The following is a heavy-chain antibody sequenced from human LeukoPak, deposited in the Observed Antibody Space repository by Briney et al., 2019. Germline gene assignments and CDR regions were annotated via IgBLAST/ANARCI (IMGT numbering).Heavy chain of an antibody. D-gene: IGHD2-2*01. CDR2: INHSGST. V-gene: IGHV4-34*01. Sequence: SETLSLTCAVYGGSFSGYYWSWIRQPPGKGLEWIGEINHSGSTNYNPSLKSRVTISVDTSKNQFSLKLSSVTAADTAVYYCARLSSQLSDDAFDIWGQGTMVTVSS. J-gene: IGHJ3*02. CDR1: GGSFSGYY. CDR3: ARLSSQLSDDAFDI.